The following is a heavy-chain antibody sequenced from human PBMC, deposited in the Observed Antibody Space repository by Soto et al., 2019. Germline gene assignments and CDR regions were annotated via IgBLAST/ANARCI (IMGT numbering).Heavy chain of an antibody. CDR1: GFSLSSTRMA. D-gene: IGHD6-19*01. Sequence: QITLKESGPTLVKPTQTLTLTCTFSGFSLSSTRMAVGWIRQPPGKALEWLALIYWDDDKRYSPFLKSRLTITKDTSKNHVVLTMSHIAPVDTARYYCAHIVVAGLGYYFDYWGQGTLVTVSS. V-gene: IGHV2-5*02. J-gene: IGHJ4*02. CDR2: IYWDDDK. CDR3: AHIVVAGLGYYFDY.